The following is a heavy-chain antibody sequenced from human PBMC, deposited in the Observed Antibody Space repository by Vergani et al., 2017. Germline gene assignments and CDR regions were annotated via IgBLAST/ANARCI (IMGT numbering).Heavy chain of an antibody. CDR1: GGSISSYY. V-gene: IGHV4-59*01. CDR2: IYYSGST. J-gene: IGHJ4*02. Sequence: QVQLQESGPGLVKPSETLSLTCTVSGGSISSYYWSWIRQPPGKGLEWIGYIYYSGSTHYNPSLKSRVTISVDTSKNQFSLKLSSVTAADTAVYYCARDSWYGDRPFDYWGQGTLVTVSS. CDR3: ARDSWYGDRPFDY. D-gene: IGHD6-13*01.